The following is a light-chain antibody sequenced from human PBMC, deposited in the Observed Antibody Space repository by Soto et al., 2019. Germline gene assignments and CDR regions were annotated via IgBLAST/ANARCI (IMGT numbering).Light chain of an antibody. CDR2: GAS. Sequence: DIVLTQSPGTLSLSPGERATLSCSASQSVSSNNVAWYQQRPGQAPRLLIYGASSGATGIPARFRGSGSGTEFTLTISSLQSEDFAIYYCQQYNTWPPITFGQGTRLENK. J-gene: IGKJ5*01. CDR3: QQYNTWPPIT. V-gene: IGKV3-15*01. CDR1: QSVSSN.